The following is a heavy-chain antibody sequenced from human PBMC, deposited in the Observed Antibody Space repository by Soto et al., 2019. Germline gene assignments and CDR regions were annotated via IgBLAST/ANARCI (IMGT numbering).Heavy chain of an antibody. J-gene: IGHJ4*02. Sequence: QVQLQESGPGLVKPSQTLSLTCTVSGGSISSGDYYWSWIRQPPGKGLEWIGYIYYSGSTYYNPSLKSRVTISVDTSKNQFSLKLSSVTAADTAVYYCARRSEYYDSSGTPFDYWGQGTLVTVSS. D-gene: IGHD3-22*01. V-gene: IGHV4-30-4*01. CDR3: ARRSEYYDSSGTPFDY. CDR1: GGSISSGDYY. CDR2: IYYSGST.